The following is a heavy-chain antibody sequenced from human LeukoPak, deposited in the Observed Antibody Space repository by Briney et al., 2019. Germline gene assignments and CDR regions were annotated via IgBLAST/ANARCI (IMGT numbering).Heavy chain of an antibody. Sequence: GESLKISCKGSGYSFTSDWIGWVRQMPGKGLELVGIIYPGDSDTRYSPSLQGQVTISADKSISTAYLQWSSLKASDTAMYYCARGYCSSTSCSGEWFDPWGQGTLVTVSS. CDR2: IYPGDSDT. V-gene: IGHV5-51*01. CDR3: ARGYCSSTSCSGEWFDP. J-gene: IGHJ5*02. CDR1: GYSFTSDW. D-gene: IGHD2-2*01.